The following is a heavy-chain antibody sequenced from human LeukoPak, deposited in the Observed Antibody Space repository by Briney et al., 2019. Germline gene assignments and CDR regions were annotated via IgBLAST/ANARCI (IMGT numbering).Heavy chain of an antibody. CDR3: TRAAGGSLD. Sequence: SETLSLTCAVYGGSFSGYFWSWIRQPPGKGLEWIGEINHSGSTNYNPSLTSRVTISIDTSKSQFSLKLNSVTAADTAVYYCTRAAGGSLDWGQGTLVTVSS. J-gene: IGHJ4*02. V-gene: IGHV4-34*01. CDR1: GGSFSGYF. D-gene: IGHD1-26*01. CDR2: INHSGST.